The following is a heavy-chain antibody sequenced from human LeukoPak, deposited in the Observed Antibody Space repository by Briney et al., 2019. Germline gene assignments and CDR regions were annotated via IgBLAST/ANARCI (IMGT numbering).Heavy chain of an antibody. CDR1: GYTLTSYD. Sequence: ASVKVSCKPSGYTLTSYDINWVRQATRPGLEWMGWMNPNMGNTGYAQKFQGRVTMTRNTSIGTAYMELSSLRSEDTAVYYWARRGEPAGGARAPSSYWFDPWGQGTLVTVSS. D-gene: IGHD3-16*01. CDR3: ARRGEPAGGARAPSSYWFDP. V-gene: IGHV1-8*01. J-gene: IGHJ5*02. CDR2: MNPNMGNT.